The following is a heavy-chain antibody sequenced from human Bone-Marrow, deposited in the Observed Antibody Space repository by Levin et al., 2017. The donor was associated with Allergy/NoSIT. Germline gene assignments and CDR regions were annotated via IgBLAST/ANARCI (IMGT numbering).Heavy chain of an antibody. J-gene: IGHJ4*02. D-gene: IGHD3-16*01. CDR3: ARDYGGLFDY. V-gene: IGHV3-7*01. CDR2: IKQDGSEQ. CDR1: GFTFRSYW. Sequence: SFEASGFTFRSYWMAWVRQAPGKGLEWVANIKQDGSEQRYMDSVKGRFTISRDNAKNSLFLQMNSLRAEDAALYYCARDYGGLFDYWGQGTLVTVSA.